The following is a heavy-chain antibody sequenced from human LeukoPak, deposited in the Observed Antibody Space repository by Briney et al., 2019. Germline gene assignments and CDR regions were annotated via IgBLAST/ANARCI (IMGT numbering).Heavy chain of an antibody. Sequence: PSETLSLTCTVSGGSIRIYYWSWIRQPPGKGLEWIGYIYYSGSTNYNPSLKSRVTISVDTSKNQFSLKLSSVTAADTAVYYCARYTAMVTYFDYWGQGTLVTVSS. CDR3: ARYTAMVTYFDY. CDR1: GGSIRIYY. CDR2: IYYSGST. V-gene: IGHV4-59*08. D-gene: IGHD5-18*01. J-gene: IGHJ4*02.